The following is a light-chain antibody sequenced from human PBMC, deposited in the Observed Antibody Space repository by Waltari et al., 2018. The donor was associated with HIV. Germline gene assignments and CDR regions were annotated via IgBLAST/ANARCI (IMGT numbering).Light chain of an antibody. CDR1: FSNIGNNY. Sequence: QSVLTQPPSVSAAPGEKVTISCSGSFSNIGNNYISWYQQFPGTAPKLLIYEINKRPSWIPERFSGSKSGSSASLGITGLRTGDEADYYCGTWDSNLSTGVFGGGTKLTVL. V-gene: IGLV1-51*01. J-gene: IGLJ3*02. CDR2: EIN. CDR3: GTWDSNLSTGV.